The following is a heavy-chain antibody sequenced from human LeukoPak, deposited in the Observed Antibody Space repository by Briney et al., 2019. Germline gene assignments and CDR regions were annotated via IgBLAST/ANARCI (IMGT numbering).Heavy chain of an antibody. CDR2: IYYSGST. J-gene: IGHJ6*03. V-gene: IGHV4-39*07. D-gene: IGHD3-3*01. CDR3: ARSYYDFWSGYLWYYMDV. CDR1: GGTISSSSYY. Sequence: SETLSLTCTVSGGTISSSSYYWGWIRQPPGKGLEWIGSIYYSGSTYYNPSLKSRVTISVDTSKNQFSLKLGSATAADTAVYYCARSYYDFWSGYLWYYMDVWGKGTTVTVSS.